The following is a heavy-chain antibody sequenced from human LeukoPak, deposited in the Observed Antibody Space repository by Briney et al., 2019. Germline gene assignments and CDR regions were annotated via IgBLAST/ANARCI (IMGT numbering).Heavy chain of an antibody. CDR2: INHSGST. CDR3: ARGSRRRDAFDI. CDR1: GGSFSGYY. V-gene: IGHV4-34*01. J-gene: IGHJ3*02. Sequence: SQTLSLTCAVYGGSFSGYYWSWIRQPPGKGLEWIGEINHSGSTNYNPSLKSRVTISVDTSKNQFSLKLSSVTAADTAVYYCARGSRRRDAFDIWGQGTMVTVSS.